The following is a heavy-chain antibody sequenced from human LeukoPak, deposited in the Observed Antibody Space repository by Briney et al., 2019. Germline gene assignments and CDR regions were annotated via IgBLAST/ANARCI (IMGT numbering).Heavy chain of an antibody. CDR2: IYCSGST. D-gene: IGHD5-24*01. CDR3: ARGGMATIWDY. J-gene: IGHJ4*02. Sequence: SETLSLTCTVSGGSISGYYWSWIRQPPGKGLEWIGYIYCSGSTNYNPSLKSRVTISVDTSKNQFSLKLSSVTAADTAVYYCARGGMATIWDYWGQGTLVTVSS. CDR1: GGSISGYY. V-gene: IGHV4-59*01.